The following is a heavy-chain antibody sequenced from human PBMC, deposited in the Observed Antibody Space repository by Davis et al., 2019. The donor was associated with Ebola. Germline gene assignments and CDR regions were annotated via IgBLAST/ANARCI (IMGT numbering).Heavy chain of an antibody. Sequence: PGGSLRLSCAASGFTFSRYWMHWVRQAPGKGLVYVSRISSDGGITSYADSVKGRFTISRDNAKSTLYQQINSLRDEDTAVYYCARGRAGHFFDYWGQGTLVTVSS. V-gene: IGHV3-74*01. CDR1: GFTFSRYW. CDR2: ISSDGGIT. D-gene: IGHD2/OR15-2a*01. CDR3: ARGRAGHFFDY. J-gene: IGHJ4*02.